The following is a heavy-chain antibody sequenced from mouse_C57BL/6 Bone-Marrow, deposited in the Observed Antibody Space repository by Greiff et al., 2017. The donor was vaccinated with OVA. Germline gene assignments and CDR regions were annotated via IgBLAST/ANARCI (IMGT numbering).Heavy chain of an antibody. V-gene: IGHV7-1*01. D-gene: IGHD2-3*01. CDR1: GFTFSDFY. CDR2: SSNKANDYTT. CDR3: ARDDVYDGYRGAMDY. J-gene: IGHJ4*01. Sequence: EVMLVESGGGLVQSGRSLRLSCATSGFTFSDFYMEWVRQAPGKGLEWIAASSNKANDYTTEYSASVKGRFIVSRDTSQSILYLQMNALRAEDTAIYYCARDDVYDGYRGAMDYWGQGTSVTVAS.